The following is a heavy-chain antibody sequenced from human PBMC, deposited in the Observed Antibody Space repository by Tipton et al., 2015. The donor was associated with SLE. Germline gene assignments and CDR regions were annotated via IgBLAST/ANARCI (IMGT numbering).Heavy chain of an antibody. D-gene: IGHD5-12*01. V-gene: IGHV3-33*06. CDR1: GFTFSSYG. CDR2: IWYDGSNK. CDR3: ANLERYSGYDWHFDY. J-gene: IGHJ4*02. Sequence: SLRLSCAASGFTFSSYGMHWVRQAPGKGLEWVAVIWYDGSNKNYADSVKGRFTISRDNSKNTLYLQMNSLRPEDTAVYYCANLERYSGYDWHFDYWGQGTLVTVSS.